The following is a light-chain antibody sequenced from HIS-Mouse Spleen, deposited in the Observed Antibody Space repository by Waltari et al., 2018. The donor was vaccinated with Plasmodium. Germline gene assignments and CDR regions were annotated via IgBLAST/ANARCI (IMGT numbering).Light chain of an antibody. J-gene: IGLJ3*02. CDR2: KDS. Sequence: SYELTQPSSVSVSPGQTARITCPGDVLTKQNARWFQQKPGQAPVLVIYKDSERPSGIPERFSGSSSGTTVTLTISGAQVEDEADYYCYSAADNNLVFGGGTKLTVL. CDR3: YSAADNNLV. V-gene: IGLV3-27*01. CDR1: VLTKQN.